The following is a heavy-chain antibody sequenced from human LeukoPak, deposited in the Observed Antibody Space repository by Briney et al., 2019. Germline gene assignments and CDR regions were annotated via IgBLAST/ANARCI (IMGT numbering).Heavy chain of an antibody. V-gene: IGHV3-30-3*01. D-gene: IGHD6-13*01. CDR3: AKGSRSWYEDYFDY. CDR2: ISYDGSNK. Sequence: GGSLRLSCAASGFTFSSYAMHWVRQAPGKGLEWVAVISYDGSNKYYADSVKGRFTISRDNSKNTLYLQMNSLRAEDTAVYYCAKGSRSWYEDYFDYWGQGTLVTVSS. CDR1: GFTFSSYA. J-gene: IGHJ4*02.